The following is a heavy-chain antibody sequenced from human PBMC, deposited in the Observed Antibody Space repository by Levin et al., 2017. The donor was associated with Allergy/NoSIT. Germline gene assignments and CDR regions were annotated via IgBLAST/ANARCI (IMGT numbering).Heavy chain of an antibody. CDR2: IWYDGSNK. Sequence: GGSLRLSCAASGFTFSSYGMHWVRQAPGKGLEWVAVIWYDGSNKYYADSVKGRFTISRDNSKNTLYLQMNSLRAEDTAVYYCARDSAAYSSSWAFDYWGQGTLVTVSS. D-gene: IGHD6-13*01. J-gene: IGHJ4*02. CDR3: ARDSAAYSSSWAFDY. V-gene: IGHV3-33*01. CDR1: GFTFSSYG.